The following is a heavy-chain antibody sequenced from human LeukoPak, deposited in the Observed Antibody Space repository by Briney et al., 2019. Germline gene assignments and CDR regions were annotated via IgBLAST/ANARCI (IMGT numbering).Heavy chain of an antibody. CDR1: GYTFTSYD. D-gene: IGHD5-18*01. CDR3: ARDGSNTAMVTYNWFDP. J-gene: IGHJ5*02. CDR2: MNPNSGNT. Sequence: ASVKVSCKASGYTFTSYDINWVRQATGQGLEWMGWMNPNSGNTGYAQKFQGRVTMTRNTSISTAYMELSSLRSEDTAVYYCARDGSNTAMVTYNWFDPWGQGTLVTVSS. V-gene: IGHV1-8*01.